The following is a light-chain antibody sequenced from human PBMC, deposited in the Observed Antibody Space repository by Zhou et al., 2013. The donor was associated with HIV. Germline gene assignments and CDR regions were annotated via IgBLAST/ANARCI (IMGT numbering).Light chain of an antibody. CDR3: QQYGSSPFT. Sequence: EIVLTQSPGTLSLSPGERATLSCRASQSVGNRYLAWYQQKPGQAPRLLIHGASSRATGIPDRFSGSGSGTDFTLTISSLDPEDFAVYYCQQYGSSPFTFGQGTRLEI. CDR2: GAS. CDR1: QSVGNRY. V-gene: IGKV3-20*01. J-gene: IGKJ5*01.